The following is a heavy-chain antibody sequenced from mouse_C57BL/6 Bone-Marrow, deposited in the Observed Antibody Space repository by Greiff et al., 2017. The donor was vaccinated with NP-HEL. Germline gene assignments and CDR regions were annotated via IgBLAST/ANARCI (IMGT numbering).Heavy chain of an antibody. J-gene: IGHJ1*03. Sequence: VKLVESGTELVKPGASVKLSCKASGYTFTSYWMHWVKQRPGQGLEWIGNINPSNGGTNYNEKFKSKATLTVDKSSSTAYMQLSSLTSEDSAVYYCARRVLCPYWYFDVWGTGTTVTVSS. CDR3: ARRVLCPYWYFDV. CDR2: INPSNGGT. V-gene: IGHV1-53*01. CDR1: GYTFTSYW. D-gene: IGHD1-1*02.